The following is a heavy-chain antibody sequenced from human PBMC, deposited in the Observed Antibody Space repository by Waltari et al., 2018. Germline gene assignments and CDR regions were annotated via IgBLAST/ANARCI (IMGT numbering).Heavy chain of an antibody. J-gene: IGHJ3*02. CDR2: IYYSGST. CDR3: ARPGGLVVAGTSGAFDI. D-gene: IGHD6-19*01. Sequence: QLQLQESGPGLVKPSETLSLPCTVSGGSISSSSYYWGWIRQPPGKGLEWIGSIYYSGSTYYNPSLKSRVTISVDTSKNQFSLKLSSVTAADTAVYYCARPGGLVVAGTSGAFDIWGQGTMVTVSS. CDR1: GGSISSSSYY. V-gene: IGHV4-39*01.